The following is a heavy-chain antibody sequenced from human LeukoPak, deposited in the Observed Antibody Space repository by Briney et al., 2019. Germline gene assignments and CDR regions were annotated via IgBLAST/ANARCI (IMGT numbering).Heavy chain of an antibody. J-gene: IGHJ4*02. CDR3: ARGVPYDSWSGPHYSDY. V-gene: IGHV3-7*01. Sequence: GGSLRLSCAASGFTFSTYSMNWVRQAPGKGLEWVAHIKQDGSQEYYVDSVKGRFTISRDSAKNSLYLQMNSLRAEDTAVYYCARGVPYDSWSGPHYSDYWGEGTLVTVSS. CDR2: IKQDGSQE. D-gene: IGHD3-3*01. CDR1: GFTFSTYS.